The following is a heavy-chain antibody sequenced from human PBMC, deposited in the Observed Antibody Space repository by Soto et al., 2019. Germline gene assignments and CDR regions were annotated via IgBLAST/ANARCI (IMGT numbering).Heavy chain of an antibody. D-gene: IGHD4-17*01. Sequence: GGSLRLSCTASGFTFSDSWMTWVRQAPGKGLEWVARIKPDESEKKYADSVKGRFSISRDNAKNSMYLQMDSLRGEDTAVYYCVRGGSDYASWGQGTLVTVSS. CDR3: VRGGSDYAS. J-gene: IGHJ5*02. V-gene: IGHV3-7*01. CDR2: IKPDESEK. CDR1: GFTFSDSW.